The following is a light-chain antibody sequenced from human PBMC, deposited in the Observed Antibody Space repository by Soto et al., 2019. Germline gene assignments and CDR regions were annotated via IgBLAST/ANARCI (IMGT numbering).Light chain of an antibody. CDR2: GAS. CDR1: QSVTSN. CDR3: QQYYNWPRT. J-gene: IGKJ1*01. Sequence: EIVMTQSPATLSVSPGGRATLSCRASQSVTSNLAWYQQKRGQAPRLLIYGASTRATDIPARFSGSGSGTEFILTISSLQSEDCAVYYCQQYYNWPRTFGQGTKVEI. V-gene: IGKV3-15*01.